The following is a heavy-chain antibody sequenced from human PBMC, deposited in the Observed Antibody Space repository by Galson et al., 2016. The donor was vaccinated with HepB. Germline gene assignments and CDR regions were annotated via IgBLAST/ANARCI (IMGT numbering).Heavy chain of an antibody. CDR3: AKALDIVGLYYYPLDA. CDR1: RFTFTTFA. D-gene: IGHD3/OR15-3a*01. J-gene: IGHJ6*02. V-gene: IGHV3-23*01. CDR2: ISADGGST. Sequence: SLRLSCAVSRFTFTTFAMSWVRQAPGKGLEWVSGISADGGSTYYGDSVKGRFIISRDNSKNMMFLEMNSVRAQDTAVYYCAKALDIVGLYYYPLDAWGQGTTVTVSS.